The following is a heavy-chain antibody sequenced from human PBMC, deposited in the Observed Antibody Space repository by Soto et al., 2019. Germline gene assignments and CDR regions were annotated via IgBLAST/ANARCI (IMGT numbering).Heavy chain of an antibody. CDR1: GYTLTELS. J-gene: IGHJ4*02. Sequence: ASVKVSCKVSGYTLTELSMHWVRQAPGKGLEWMGGFDPEDGETIYAQKFQGRVTMTEDTSTDTAYMELSSLRSEDTAVYYCATVLIDGITIFGVVLDYWGQGTLVTVSS. CDR3: ATVLIDGITIFGVVLDY. V-gene: IGHV1-24*01. CDR2: FDPEDGET. D-gene: IGHD3-3*01.